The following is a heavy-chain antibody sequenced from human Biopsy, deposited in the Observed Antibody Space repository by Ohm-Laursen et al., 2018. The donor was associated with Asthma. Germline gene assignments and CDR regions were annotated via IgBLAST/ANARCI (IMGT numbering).Heavy chain of an antibody. Sequence: SVTASCHSFGGPFNTYVIGWIPQAPGQGLEWMGGINSVLGTTTYPQKFQDRVTITADDSTSTVYMELSSLRSEDTAVYYCARKAGSCVSSPCYSLDFCVQGTLVTVSS. J-gene: IGHJ4*02. V-gene: IGHV1-69*13. D-gene: IGHD2-15*01. CDR2: INSVLGTT. CDR3: ARKAGSCVSSPCYSLDF. CDR1: GGPFNTYV.